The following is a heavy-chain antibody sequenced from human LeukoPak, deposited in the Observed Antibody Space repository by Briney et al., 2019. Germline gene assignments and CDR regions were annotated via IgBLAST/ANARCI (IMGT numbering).Heavy chain of an antibody. CDR1: GFTFTNYA. Sequence: PGASLRLSCAASGFTFTNYAMSWVRRAPGKGLEWVSGISDSGGTTYYADSVKGWFTISRDNSKNTLYLQVNSLRAEDTAVYYCAKALYNYGPYYLDYWGQGTLVTVSS. CDR3: AKALYNYGPYYLDY. V-gene: IGHV3-23*01. CDR2: ISDSGGTT. J-gene: IGHJ4*02. D-gene: IGHD5-18*01.